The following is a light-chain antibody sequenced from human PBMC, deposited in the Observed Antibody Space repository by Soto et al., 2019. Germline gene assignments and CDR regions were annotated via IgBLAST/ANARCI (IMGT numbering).Light chain of an antibody. J-gene: IGLJ3*02. CDR2: EVT. V-gene: IGLV2-14*01. Sequence: QSVLTQTASVSGSPGQSITISCTGTSSDIGTYNFVSWYQQHPGKAPKLMIYEVTNRPSGVSDRFSGSKSGHTASLTISELQAEDEAIYYCSSYITSSTSVVFGGGTKLTVL. CDR3: SSYITSSTSVV. CDR1: SSDIGTYNF.